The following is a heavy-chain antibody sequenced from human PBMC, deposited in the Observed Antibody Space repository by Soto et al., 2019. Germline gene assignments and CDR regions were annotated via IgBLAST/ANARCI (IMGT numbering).Heavy chain of an antibody. CDR3: AGREFASSSFHYYYYAVDV. CDR2: INHSGST. V-gene: IGHV4-34*08. Sequence: SETNSHTYSVDGGNFIDYFWTWIRQPPGKGLEWIGEINHSGSTNFNPSLKSRVAMSADTSRNQFSLRVTSVTAADTAVYYCAGREFASSSFHYYYYAVDVWGQGTTVTVS. CDR1: GGNFIDYF. D-gene: IGHD6-6*01. J-gene: IGHJ6*02.